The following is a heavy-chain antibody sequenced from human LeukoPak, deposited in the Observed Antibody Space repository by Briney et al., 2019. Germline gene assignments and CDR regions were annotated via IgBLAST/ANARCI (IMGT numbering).Heavy chain of an antibody. J-gene: IGHJ4*02. CDR2: FAPEDGET. V-gene: IGHV1-24*01. D-gene: IGHD2-2*01. CDR3: DTEVNGCCYVHKFDY. CDR1: GYTLTELS. Sequence: GASVKVSCKVSGYTLTELSMHWVRQAPGRGLEWMGGFAPEDGETIYAQKFQGRVTMTEDTSTDTAYMELSSLRSEDTAVYYCDTEVNGCCYVHKFDYWGQGTLVTVSS.